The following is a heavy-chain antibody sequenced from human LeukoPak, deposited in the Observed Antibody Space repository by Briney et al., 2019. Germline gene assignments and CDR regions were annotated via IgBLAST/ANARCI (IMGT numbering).Heavy chain of an antibody. Sequence: SETLSLTCTVSGGSISSYYWSWIRQPPGKGLEWIGYIYYSGSTNYNPSLKSRVTISVDTSKNQLSLKLNSVTAADTAVYYCVRDRELTYWSQGTLVTVSS. D-gene: IGHD1-26*01. V-gene: IGHV4-59*01. CDR1: GGSISSYY. J-gene: IGHJ4*02. CDR3: VRDRELTY. CDR2: IYYSGST.